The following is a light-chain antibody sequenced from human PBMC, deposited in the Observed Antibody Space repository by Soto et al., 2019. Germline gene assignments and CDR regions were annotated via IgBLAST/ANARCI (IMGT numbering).Light chain of an antibody. Sequence: IVLTQSPGTLSFSPGETATLSGRASQGVSSSYLAWYQQKPGQAPSLLIYGASSRATGIPARFGGSGSGVCFPLNISRLGPEEVSVYHHQQYGRSPRAFG. J-gene: IGKJ1*01. CDR1: QGVSSSY. CDR3: QQYGRSPRA. V-gene: IGKV3-20*01. CDR2: GAS.